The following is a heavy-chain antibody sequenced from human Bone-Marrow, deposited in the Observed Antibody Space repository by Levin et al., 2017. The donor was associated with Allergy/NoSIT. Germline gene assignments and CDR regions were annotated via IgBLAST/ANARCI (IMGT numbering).Heavy chain of an antibody. V-gene: IGHV3-74*01. J-gene: IGHJ4*02. CDR3: ARARLQVESLTPPDY. CDR2: INSDGTST. D-gene: IGHD1-1*01. CDR1: GFTFSSYW. Sequence: PGESLKISCAASGFTFSSYWMHWVRQAPGKGLVWVSRINSDGTSTTYADSVKGRFTISRDNVKNTLYLQMNSLGAEDTAVYYCARARLQVESLTPPDYWGQGTLVTVSS.